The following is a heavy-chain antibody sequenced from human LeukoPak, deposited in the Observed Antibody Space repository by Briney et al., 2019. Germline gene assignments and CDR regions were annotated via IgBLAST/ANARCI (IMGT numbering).Heavy chain of an antibody. CDR2: ISGSGGST. V-gene: IGHV3-23*01. CDR3: AKARYGDYVAPVGGPFDY. CDR1: GFTFSSYA. D-gene: IGHD4-17*01. Sequence: GGSLRLSCAASGFTFSSYAMSWVRQAPGKGLEWVSAISGSGGSTYYADSVKGRFTISRDNSKNTPYLQMNSLRAEDTAVYYCAKARYGDYVAPVGGPFDYWGQGTLVTVSS. J-gene: IGHJ4*02.